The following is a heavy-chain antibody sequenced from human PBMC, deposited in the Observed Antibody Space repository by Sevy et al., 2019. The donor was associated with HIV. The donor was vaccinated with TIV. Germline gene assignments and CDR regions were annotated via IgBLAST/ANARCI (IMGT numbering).Heavy chain of an antibody. J-gene: IGHJ4*02. D-gene: IGHD6-19*01. CDR1: GYTFTSYG. CDR3: ARRYSSGWDFDY. CDR2: ISAYNGNT. V-gene: IGHV1-18*01. Sequence: ASVKVSCKASGYTFTSYGIGWVRQAPGQGLEWMGWISAYNGNTNYAQKLQGRVTMTTDTSTSTAYMELRSLRSDDTAVYYCARRYSSGWDFDYWGQGTLVTVSS.